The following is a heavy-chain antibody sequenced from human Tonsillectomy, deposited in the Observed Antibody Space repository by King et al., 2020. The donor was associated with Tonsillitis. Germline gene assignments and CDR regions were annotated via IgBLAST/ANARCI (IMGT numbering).Heavy chain of an antibody. CDR1: GFTFSSYG. CDR3: AKDRVWYSSGWYPDY. J-gene: IGHJ4*02. CDR2: ISYDGSNK. Sequence: VQLVESGGGVVQPGRSLRLSCAASGFTFSSYGMHWVRQAPGKGLEWVAVISYDGSNKYSADSVKGRFTISRDNSKNTLYLQMNSLRAEDTAVYYCAKDRVWYSSGWYPDYWGQGTLVTVSS. D-gene: IGHD6-19*01. V-gene: IGHV3-30*18.